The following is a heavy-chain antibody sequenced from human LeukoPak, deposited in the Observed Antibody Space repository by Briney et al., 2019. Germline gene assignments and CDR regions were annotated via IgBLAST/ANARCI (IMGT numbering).Heavy chain of an antibody. D-gene: IGHD5-12*01. J-gene: IGHJ4*02. CDR1: GFTFSSYS. Sequence: GGSLRLSCAASGFTFSSYSMNWVRQAPGKGLEWVSYISSSSSYIYYADSVKGRFTISRDNAKNSLYLQMNSLRAEDTAVYYCARAGWLHAFDYWGQGTLVTVSS. V-gene: IGHV3-21*05. CDR3: ARAGWLHAFDY. CDR2: ISSSSSYI.